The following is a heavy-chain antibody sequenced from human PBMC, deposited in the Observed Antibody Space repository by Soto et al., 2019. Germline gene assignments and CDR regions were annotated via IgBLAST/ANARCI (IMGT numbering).Heavy chain of an antibody. CDR1: CYTFDRYG. Sequence: SVKVSFRASCYTFDRYGISWVRQAPVQGLEWMGWISTYNGNTNYAQKLKGRVTMTTDTFTSTAYMELRSLTSDDTAVYYCAREGYCSSGSCALYSHEYFGMDVWGQGTKVTVSS. CDR3: AREGYCSSGSCALYSHEYFGMDV. V-gene: IGHV1-18*01. D-gene: IGHD2-15*01. CDR2: ISTYNGNT. J-gene: IGHJ6*02.